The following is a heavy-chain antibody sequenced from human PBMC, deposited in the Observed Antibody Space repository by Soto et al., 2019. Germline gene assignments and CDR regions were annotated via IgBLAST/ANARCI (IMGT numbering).Heavy chain of an antibody. Sequence: QVQLVQSGAEVKKPGSSVKLSCKTSGGTFRNYAINWVRQAPGQGLEWMGGSIPVFGTANYAQTFQGRVTITADESTSTAYMEISSLRSEDTAVYYCAIPLPKQQLVRGAFDHWGQGTLVTVAS. CDR1: GGTFRNYA. J-gene: IGHJ4*02. D-gene: IGHD6-13*01. V-gene: IGHV1-69*01. CDR3: AIPLPKQQLVRGAFDH. CDR2: SIPVFGTA.